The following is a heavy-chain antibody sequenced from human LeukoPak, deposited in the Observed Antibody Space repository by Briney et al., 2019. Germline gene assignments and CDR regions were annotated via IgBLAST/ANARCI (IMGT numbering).Heavy chain of an antibody. CDR2: INHSGST. D-gene: IGHD2-15*01. Sequence: PXETLSLTCAVYGGSFSGYYWSWIRQPPGKGLEWIGEINHSGSTNYNPSLKSRVTISVDKSKNQFSLKLSSVTAADTAVYYCARVAGSGGVFDYWGQGTLVTVSS. V-gene: IGHV4-34*01. CDR1: GGSFSGYY. J-gene: IGHJ4*02. CDR3: ARVAGSGGVFDY.